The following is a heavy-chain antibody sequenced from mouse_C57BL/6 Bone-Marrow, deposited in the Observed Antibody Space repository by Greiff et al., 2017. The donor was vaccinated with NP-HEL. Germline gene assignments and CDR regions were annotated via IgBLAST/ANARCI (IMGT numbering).Heavy chain of an antibody. CDR3: TSYGSLAWFAY. Sequence: QVQLQQSGAELVRPGASVTLSCKASGYTFTDYEMHWVKQTPVHGLEWIGAIDPETGGTAYNQKFKGKAILTADKSSSTAYMELRSLTSEDSAVYYCTSYGSLAWFAYWGQGTLVTVSA. CDR1: GYTFTDYE. J-gene: IGHJ3*01. CDR2: IDPETGGT. V-gene: IGHV1-15*01. D-gene: IGHD1-1*01.